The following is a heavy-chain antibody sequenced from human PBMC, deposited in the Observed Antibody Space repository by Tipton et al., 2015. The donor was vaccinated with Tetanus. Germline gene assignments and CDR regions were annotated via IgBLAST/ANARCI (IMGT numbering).Heavy chain of an antibody. CDR1: GYTFTHYG. V-gene: IGHV1-18*01. CDR2: ISSFNENV. J-gene: IGHJ5*02. CDR3: ARGRGLGPHEYFEH. Sequence: QVQLVQSGADVKKPGASVKVSCKASGYTFTHYGVNWVRQAPGQGLEWMGWISSFNENVNYAEKFQGRLTMTTDRSTATVYMDLRSLRSDDTAVYYCARGRGLGPHEYFEHWGQGTLVTVSS. D-gene: IGHD3/OR15-3a*01.